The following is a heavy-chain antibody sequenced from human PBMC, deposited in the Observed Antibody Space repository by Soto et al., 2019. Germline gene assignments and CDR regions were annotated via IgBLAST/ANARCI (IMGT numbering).Heavy chain of an antibody. D-gene: IGHD4-4*01. CDR1: GFTFSDYY. V-gene: IGHV3-11*01. Sequence: GGSLRLSCAASGFTFSDYYMSWIRQAPGKGLEWVSYISSSGSTIYYADSVKGRFTISRDNAKNSLYLQMNSLRAEDTAVYYCARATVTYTNWFDPWGQGTLVTVSS. J-gene: IGHJ5*02. CDR3: ARATVTYTNWFDP. CDR2: ISSSGSTI.